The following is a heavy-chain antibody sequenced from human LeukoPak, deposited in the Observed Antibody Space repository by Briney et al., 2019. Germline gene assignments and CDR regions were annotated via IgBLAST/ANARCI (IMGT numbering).Heavy chain of an antibody. CDR3: ARGLGYYDSSMTSDY. CDR2: INHSGST. V-gene: IGHV4-34*01. Sequence: TSETLSLTCAVYGGSFSGYYWSWIRQPPGKGLEWIGEINHSGSTNYNPSLKSRVTISVDTSKNQFSLKLSSVTAADTAVYYCARGLGYYDSSMTSDYWGQGTLVTVSS. CDR1: GGSFSGYY. J-gene: IGHJ4*02. D-gene: IGHD3-22*01.